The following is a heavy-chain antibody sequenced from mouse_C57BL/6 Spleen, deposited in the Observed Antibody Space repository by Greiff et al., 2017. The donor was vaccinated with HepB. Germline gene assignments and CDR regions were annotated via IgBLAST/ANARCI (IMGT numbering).Heavy chain of an antibody. V-gene: IGHV1-26*01. Sequence: SGPELVKPGASVKISCKASGYTFTDYYMNWVKQSHGKSLEWIGDINPNNGGTSYNQKFKGKATLTVDKSSSTAYMELRSLTSEDSAVYYCATVYDYDGYDVWGTGTTVTVSS. J-gene: IGHJ1*03. CDR2: INPNNGGT. CDR1: GYTFTDYY. D-gene: IGHD2-4*01. CDR3: ATVYDYDGYDV.